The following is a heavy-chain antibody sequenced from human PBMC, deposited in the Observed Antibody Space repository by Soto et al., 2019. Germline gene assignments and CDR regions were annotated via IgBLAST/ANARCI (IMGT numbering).Heavy chain of an antibody. CDR2: ISGSGDST. D-gene: IGHD1-26*01. Sequence: EVQLLESGGGLVQPGGSLRLSCAASGFTFSSYAMRWVRQAPGKGLEWVSAISGSGDSTYYADSVKGRFTTSRDNSKNTLYLQMNSLIAEDTAVYHCARRGSGSYYDSWGQGTLVTVSS. CDR3: ARRGSGSYYDS. CDR1: GFTFSSYA. V-gene: IGHV3-23*01. J-gene: IGHJ4*02.